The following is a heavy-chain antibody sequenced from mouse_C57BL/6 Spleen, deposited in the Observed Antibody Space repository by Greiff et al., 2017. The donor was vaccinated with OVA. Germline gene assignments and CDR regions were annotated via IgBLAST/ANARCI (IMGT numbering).Heavy chain of an antibody. J-gene: IGHJ4*01. CDR1: GFNIKDYY. Sequence: DVKLVESGAELVKPGASVKLSCTASGFNIKDYYMHWVKQRTEQGLEWIGRIDPEDGETKYAPKFQGKATITADTSSNTAYLQLSSLTSEDTAVYYCARGFTTVVDYAMDYWGQGTSVTVSS. CDR2: IDPEDGET. V-gene: IGHV14-2*01. CDR3: ARGFTTVVDYAMDY. D-gene: IGHD1-1*01.